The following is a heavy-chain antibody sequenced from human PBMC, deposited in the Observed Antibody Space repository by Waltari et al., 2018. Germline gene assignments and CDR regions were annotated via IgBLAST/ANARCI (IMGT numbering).Heavy chain of an antibody. CDR2: INHGGVT. V-gene: IGHV4-34*02. CDR1: GGSLSGSY. Sequence: QVHLQQWGAGLLKPSETLSLTCDIQGGSLSGSYWSWIRQAPGKGLEWIGEINHGGVTNYSPSLRSRVTISMEKSKNQFSLRLTSVTAADTAVYYCARWRGEGSNYIYYFYGLDVWGQGTTVAVSS. D-gene: IGHD5-12*01. J-gene: IGHJ6*02. CDR3: ARWRGEGSNYIYYFYGLDV.